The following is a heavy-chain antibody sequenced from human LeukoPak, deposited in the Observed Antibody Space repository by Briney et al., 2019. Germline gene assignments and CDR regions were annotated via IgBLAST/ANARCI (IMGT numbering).Heavy chain of an antibody. CDR3: ARKAHITMIVRSFDP. J-gene: IGHJ5*02. D-gene: IGHD3-22*01. Sequence: ASVKVSCKASGYTFTSYDINWVRQATGQGLEWMGWMNPNSGNTGYAQKFQGRVTRTRNTSISTAYMELSSLRSEDAAVYYCARKAHITMIVRSFDPWGQGTLVTVSS. CDR1: GYTFTSYD. V-gene: IGHV1-8*01. CDR2: MNPNSGNT.